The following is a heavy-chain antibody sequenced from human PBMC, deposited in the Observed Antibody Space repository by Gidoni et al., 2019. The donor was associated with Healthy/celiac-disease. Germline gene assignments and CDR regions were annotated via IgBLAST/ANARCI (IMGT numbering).Heavy chain of an antibody. D-gene: IGHD1-26*01. CDR1: GFTFDDYA. CDR3: AKDAQNIVGAIFDY. V-gene: IGHV3-9*01. J-gene: IGHJ4*02. Sequence: EVQLVESGGGLVQPGRSLRLSCAASGFTFDDYAMHWVRQAPGKGLEWVSGISWNSGSIGYADSVKGRFTISRDNAKNSLYLQMNSLRAEDTALYYCAKDAQNIVGAIFDYWGQGTLVTVSS. CDR2: ISWNSGSI.